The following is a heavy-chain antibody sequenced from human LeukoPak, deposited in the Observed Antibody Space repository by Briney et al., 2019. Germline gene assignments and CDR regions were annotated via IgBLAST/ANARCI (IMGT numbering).Heavy chain of an antibody. CDR3: ARPELGAFDI. J-gene: IGHJ3*02. D-gene: IGHD1-26*01. Sequence: PSQTLSLTCTVSGGSISSSSYYWGWIRQPPGKGLEWIGYIYYSGSTNYNPSLKSRVTISVDTSKNQFSLKLSSVTAADTAVYYCARPELGAFDIWGQGTMVTVSS. CDR1: GGSISSSSYY. V-gene: IGHV4-61*05. CDR2: IYYSGST.